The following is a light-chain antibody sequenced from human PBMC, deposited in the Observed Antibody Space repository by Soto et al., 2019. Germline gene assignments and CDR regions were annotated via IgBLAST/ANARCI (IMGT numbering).Light chain of an antibody. J-gene: IGKJ1*01. CDR2: HAS. CDR1: ESISNW. CDR3: QQYNSYSRT. V-gene: IGKV1-5*01. Sequence: IQLTQSPTTLPASVGDRVTLTCRASESISNWLAWYQQRPGTAPKLLIYHASILETAVPSRFSGSGSGTEFTLTISSLQPDDFATYYCQQYNSYSRTFGQGTKVDIK.